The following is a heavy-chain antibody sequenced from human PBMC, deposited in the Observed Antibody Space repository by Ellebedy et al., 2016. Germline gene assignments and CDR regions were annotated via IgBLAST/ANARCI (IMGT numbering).Heavy chain of an antibody. CDR2: IYYTGTT. V-gene: IGHV4-61*08. D-gene: IGHD2-8*01. J-gene: IGHJ4*02. Sequence: SETLSLTXAISGGSISSGGYYWSWIRQPPGEGLEWIGYIYYTGTTTYNPSLGSRVTISLDTSQSQFSLKLRSVTTADTAMYYCASFSRKHDAPGHLSFDYWGQGTLVTVSS. CDR1: GGSISSGGYY. CDR3: ASFSRKHDAPGHLSFDY.